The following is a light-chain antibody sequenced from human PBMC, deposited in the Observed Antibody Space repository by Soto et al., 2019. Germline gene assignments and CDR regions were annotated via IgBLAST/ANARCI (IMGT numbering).Light chain of an antibody. CDR1: SRDVGAYNY. CDR2: QVN. CDR3: ILYAGTCSFFYA. V-gene: IGLV2-8*01. Sequence: QSMLTQCLSATGSPCQSVPYPCTGTSRDVGAYNYVPWYQQLPGQAPKPKISQVNKRPSGVPQRVPGPKSGNPAPLTGSGLLVEDEADYYCILYAGTCSFFYAFRTGTKVMVL. J-gene: IGLJ1*01.